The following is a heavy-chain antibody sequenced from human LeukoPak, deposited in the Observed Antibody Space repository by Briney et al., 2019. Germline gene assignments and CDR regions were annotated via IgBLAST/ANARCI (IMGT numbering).Heavy chain of an antibody. J-gene: IGHJ4*02. CDR1: GGSFSGYY. CDR2: INHSGST. CDR3: ARHDYGVNFDY. V-gene: IGHV4-34*01. D-gene: IGHD4-17*01. Sequence: SETLSLTCAVYGGSFSGYYWSWIRQPPGKGLEWIGEINHSGSTNYNPSLKSRVTISVDTSKNQFSLKLSSVTAADTAVYYCARHDYGVNFDYWGQGTLVTVSS.